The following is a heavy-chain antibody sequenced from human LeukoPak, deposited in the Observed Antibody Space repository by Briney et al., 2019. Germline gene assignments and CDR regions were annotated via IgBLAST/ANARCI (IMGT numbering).Heavy chain of an antibody. D-gene: IGHD1-14*01. CDR3: ARQSTATTAFDF. V-gene: IGHV3-11*03. Sequence: GGSLRLSCAASGFPLSDHFMVWIRQAPGKGLEWISYISTVSTYINYADSVRGRFTTSRDNAKHSLYLQMNDLRPDDTAAYFCARQSTATTAFDFWGQGTLVTVSS. J-gene: IGHJ4*02. CDR2: ISTVSTYI. CDR1: GFPLSDHF.